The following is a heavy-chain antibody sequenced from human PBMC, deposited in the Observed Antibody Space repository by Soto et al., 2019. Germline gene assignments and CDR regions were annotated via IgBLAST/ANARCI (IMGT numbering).Heavy chain of an antibody. CDR1: GFAFVSYA. CDR3: AKDLGIGPVDPDNWFDP. V-gene: IGHV3-23*01. Sequence: PGGSLRLSCAASGFAFVSYAIIFFRHSPFKWLEWVSAISGSGGSTYYADSVKGRFTISRDNSKNTLYLQMNSLRAEDTAVYYCAKDLGIGPVDPDNWFDPWGQGTLVTVSS. J-gene: IGHJ5*02. D-gene: IGHD3-16*01. CDR2: ISGSGGST.